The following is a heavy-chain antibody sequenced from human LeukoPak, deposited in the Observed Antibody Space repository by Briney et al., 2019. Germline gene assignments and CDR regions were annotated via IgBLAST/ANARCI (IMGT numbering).Heavy chain of an antibody. CDR3: ARDKGTSYLSSFDY. D-gene: IGHD6-6*01. Sequence: VASVKVSCKVSGNSLIYLSMHWVRQAPGQGLEWMGWINPNSGGTNYAQKFQGRVTMTRDTSISTAYMELSRLRSDDTAVYYCARDKGTSYLSSFDYWGQGTLVTVSS. V-gene: IGHV1-2*02. CDR2: INPNSGGT. J-gene: IGHJ4*02. CDR1: GNSLIYLS.